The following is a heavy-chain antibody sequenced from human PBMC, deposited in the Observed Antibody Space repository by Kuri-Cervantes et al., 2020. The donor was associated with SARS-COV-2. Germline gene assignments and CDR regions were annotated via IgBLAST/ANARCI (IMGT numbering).Heavy chain of an antibody. CDR3: VRLNRAISGSYSPDY. D-gene: IGHD3-10*01. CDR2: IDPSDSYT. Sequence: GGSLRLSCKGSGYSFTSYWISWVRQMPGKGLEWMGRIDPSDSYTNYSPSFQGHVTISADKSISTAYLQWSSLKASDTAMYYCVRLNRAISGSYSPDYWGQGTLVTVSS. V-gene: IGHV5-10-1*01. J-gene: IGHJ4*02. CDR1: GYSFTSYW.